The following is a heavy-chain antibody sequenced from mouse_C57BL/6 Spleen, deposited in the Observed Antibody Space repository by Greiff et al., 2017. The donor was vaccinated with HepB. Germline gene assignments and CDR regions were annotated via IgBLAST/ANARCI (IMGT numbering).Heavy chain of an antibody. V-gene: IGHV1-78*01. Sequence: QVQLQQSDAELVKPGASVKISCKVSGYTFTDHTIHWMKQRPEQGLEWIGYIYPRDGSTKYNEKFKGKATLTADKSSSTAYMQLNSLTSEDAAVYFCARWFYYYGSSGYFDVWGTGTTVTVSS. CDR3: ARWFYYYGSSGYFDV. D-gene: IGHD1-1*01. CDR2: IYPRDGST. CDR1: GYTFTDHT. J-gene: IGHJ1*03.